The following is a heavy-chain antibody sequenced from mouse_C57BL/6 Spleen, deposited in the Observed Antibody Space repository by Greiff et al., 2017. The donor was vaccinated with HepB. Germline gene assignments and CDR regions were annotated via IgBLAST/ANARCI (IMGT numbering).Heavy chain of an antibody. Sequence: VHVKQSGPELVKPGASVKISCKASGYSFTDYNMNWVKQSNGKSLEWIGVINPNYGTTSYNQKFKGKATLTVDQSSSTAYMQLNSLTSEDSAVYYCARSEDYPAWFAYWGQGTLVTVSA. D-gene: IGHD2-4*01. V-gene: IGHV1-39*01. CDR3: ARSEDYPAWFAY. J-gene: IGHJ3*01. CDR1: GYSFTDYN. CDR2: INPNYGTT.